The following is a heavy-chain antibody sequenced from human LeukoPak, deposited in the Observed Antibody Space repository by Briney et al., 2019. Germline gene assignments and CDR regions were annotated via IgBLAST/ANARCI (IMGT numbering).Heavy chain of an antibody. D-gene: IGHD3-16*01. J-gene: IGHJ6*02. Sequence: GGSLRLSCVGSGFSFNTFALTWVRQAPGKGLEWVSTISDYPHYADSVRGRFTISRDNSRKTVFLQMNSLTPEDAATYYCTKDSQGSYDGFWYGTYGMDVWGQGTTVTVSS. CDR2: ISDYP. CDR3: TKDSQGSYDGFWYGTYGMDV. CDR1: GFSFNTFA. V-gene: IGHV3-23*05.